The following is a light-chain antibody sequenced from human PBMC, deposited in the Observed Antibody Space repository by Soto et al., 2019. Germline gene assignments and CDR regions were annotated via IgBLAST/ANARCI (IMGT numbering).Light chain of an antibody. J-gene: IGLJ1*01. CDR3: SSHSSGCAYYV. Sequence: QSVLTQPASVSGSPGQSITISCTGTSSDIGYYDYVSWYQHHSGKAPKLIIYEVNSRPSGVSNRFSGSKSINTASLTISRLQAEDEDDYFCSSHSSGCAYYVFGTGTKLPV. CDR2: EVN. V-gene: IGLV2-14*01. CDR1: SSDIGYYDY.